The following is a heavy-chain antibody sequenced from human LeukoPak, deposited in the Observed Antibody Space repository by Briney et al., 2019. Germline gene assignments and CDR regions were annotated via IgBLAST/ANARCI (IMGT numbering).Heavy chain of an antibody. J-gene: IGHJ4*02. CDR2: IYYSGST. Sequence: PSETLSLTCTVSGGSISSSSYYWGWIRQPPGKGLEWIGSIYYSGSTYYNPSLKSRVTISVDTSKNQFSLKLSSVTAADTAVYYCARGHYDFWSGYHSISTYYFDYWGQGTLVTVSS. V-gene: IGHV4-39*07. CDR1: GGSISSSSYY. D-gene: IGHD3-3*01. CDR3: ARGHYDFWSGYHSISTYYFDY.